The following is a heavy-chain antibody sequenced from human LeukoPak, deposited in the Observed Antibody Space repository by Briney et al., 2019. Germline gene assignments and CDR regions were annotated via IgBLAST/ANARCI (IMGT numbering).Heavy chain of an antibody. CDR2: IRYDGSNK. CDR1: GFTFSSYG. J-gene: IGHJ4*02. CDR3: AKESQRGYSYGYIRDYFDS. D-gene: IGHD5-18*01. Sequence: GGSLRLSCAASGFTFSSYGMHWVRQAPGKGLEWVAFIRYDGSNKYYADSVKGRFTISRDKSKNTLYLQMNSLRVEDTAAYYCAKESQRGYSYGYIRDYFDSWGQGTLVTVSS. V-gene: IGHV3-30*02.